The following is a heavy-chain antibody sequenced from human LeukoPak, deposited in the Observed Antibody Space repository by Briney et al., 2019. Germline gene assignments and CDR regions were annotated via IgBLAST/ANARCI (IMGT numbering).Heavy chain of an antibody. V-gene: IGHV1-46*01. Sequence: GASVKVSCKAPGYTFTSYYMHWVRQAPGQGLEWMGIINPSGGSTSYAQKFQGRVTMTRDTSTSTVYMELSSLRCEDTAVYYCAREEAAAGRTFDYWGQGTLVTVSS. J-gene: IGHJ4*02. CDR1: GYTFTSYY. D-gene: IGHD6-13*01. CDR3: AREEAAAGRTFDY. CDR2: INPSGGST.